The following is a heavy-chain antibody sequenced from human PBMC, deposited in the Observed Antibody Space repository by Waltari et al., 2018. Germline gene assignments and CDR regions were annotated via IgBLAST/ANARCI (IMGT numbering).Heavy chain of an antibody. J-gene: IGHJ3*01. CDR1: GGSITTPKSY. CDR2: ISQSVAT. D-gene: IGHD1-26*01. V-gene: IGHV4-39*01. Sequence: QVQLQESGPGLVKPSETLSLTCSVSGGSITTPKSYLGWLRQPPGQALEWIGTISQSVATYTFPALQSRVTLSRGTSKNQFSRTLGCVTASDTAVYYCAADSGASVGTAAFDVWGQRTLVTASS. CDR3: AADSGASVGTAAFDV.